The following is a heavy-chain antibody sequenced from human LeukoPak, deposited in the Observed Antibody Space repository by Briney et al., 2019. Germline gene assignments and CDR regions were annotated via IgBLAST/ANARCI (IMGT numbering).Heavy chain of an antibody. CDR2: ISSGGGVT. V-gene: IGHV3-48*02. CDR3: ARVGVGDWGSVWDH. CDR1: DFSFRTYS. D-gene: IGHD3-16*01. Sequence: PGGSLRLPCGASDFSFRTYSMIWARQTPGTGVEGISYISSGGGVTHYAESVKGRFSISRDNAKNSLFLQMNRLKDEDTAVYYCARVGVGDWGSVWDHWGQGVRVTVSS. J-gene: IGHJ4*02.